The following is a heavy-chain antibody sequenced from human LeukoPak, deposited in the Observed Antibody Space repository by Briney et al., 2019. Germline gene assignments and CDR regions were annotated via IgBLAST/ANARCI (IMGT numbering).Heavy chain of an antibody. D-gene: IGHD5-12*01. CDR2: IIPIFGTA. CDR1: GGTFSSYG. J-gene: IGHJ2*01. Sequence: ASVKVSCKASGGTFSSYGISWVRQAPGQGLEWMGGIIPIFGTANYAQKFQGRVTITADKSTSTAYMELSSLRSEDTAVYYCARVATGANCYFDLWGRGTLVTVPS. CDR3: ARVATGANCYFDL. V-gene: IGHV1-69*06.